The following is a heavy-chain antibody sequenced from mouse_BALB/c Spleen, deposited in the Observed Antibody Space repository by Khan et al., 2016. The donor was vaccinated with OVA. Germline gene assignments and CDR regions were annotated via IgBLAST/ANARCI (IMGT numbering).Heavy chain of an antibody. D-gene: IGHD2-2*01. Sequence: VQLQQSGAELVKPGASVRLSCKASGYTFTSYYLYWVKQRPGQGLEWIGDINPSSGGTNFNEKFKSKATLTVDKSSSTAYLQLNSLTSEDSAVYYCTRSGYGSFAYWDQGTLVTVSA. CDR3: TRSGYGSFAY. V-gene: IGHV1S81*02. CDR2: INPSSGGT. CDR1: GYTFTSYY. J-gene: IGHJ3*01.